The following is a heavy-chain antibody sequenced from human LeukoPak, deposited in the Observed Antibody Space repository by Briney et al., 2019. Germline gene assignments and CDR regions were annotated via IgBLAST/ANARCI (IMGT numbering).Heavy chain of an antibody. D-gene: IGHD1-26*01. CDR3: ARESGSKYGAFDY. J-gene: IGHJ4*02. CDR2: IYRSGIT. Sequence: PSETLSLTXAVSGYSVSGGNYWGWIRQPPGKGLEWIGNIYRSGITYYNPSLKSRITISVDTSKNQFSLKLNSVTAADTAVYYCARESGSKYGAFDYWGQGTLVTVSS. CDR1: GYSVSGGNY. V-gene: IGHV4-38-2*02.